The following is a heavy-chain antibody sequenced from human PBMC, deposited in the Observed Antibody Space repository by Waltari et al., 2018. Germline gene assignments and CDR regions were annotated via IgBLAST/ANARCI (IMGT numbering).Heavy chain of an antibody. V-gene: IGHV1-24*01. CDR3: ATFPPHSLSGWFDP. CDR1: GYTTTELS. J-gene: IGHJ5*02. D-gene: IGHD3-10*01. Sequence: QVQLVQSGAEVKKPGASVKVSCQVSGYTTTELSLPWVRPPPGKGLEWMGGFDPEDGETIYAQKFQGRVTMTEDTSTDTAYMELSSLRSEDTAVYYCATFPPHSLSGWFDPWGQGTLVTVSS. CDR2: FDPEDGET.